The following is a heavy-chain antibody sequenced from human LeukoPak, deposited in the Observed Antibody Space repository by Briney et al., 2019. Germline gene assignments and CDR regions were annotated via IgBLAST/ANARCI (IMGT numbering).Heavy chain of an antibody. D-gene: IGHD3-22*01. CDR1: GGSISSYY. Sequence: SETLSLTCTVSGGSISSYYWSWIRQPPGKGLELIGYIYYSGSTNCNPSLKSRVTISVDTSKNQFSLKLNSVTAADTAVYYCARLLYDTSGYYYFDYWGQGTLVTVSS. V-gene: IGHV4-59*08. J-gene: IGHJ4*02. CDR3: ARLLYDTSGYYYFDY. CDR2: IYYSGST.